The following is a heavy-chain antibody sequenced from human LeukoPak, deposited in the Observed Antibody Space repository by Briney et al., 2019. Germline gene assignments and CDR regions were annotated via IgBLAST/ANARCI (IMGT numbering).Heavy chain of an antibody. Sequence: PGGSLRLSCAASGLTFSSYAMHWVRQAPGKGLEWVAVISYDGSNKYYADSVKGRFTISRDNSKNTLYLQMNSLRAEDTAVYYCARPSSGSYSIYYYYYGMDVWGQGTTVTVSS. J-gene: IGHJ6*02. CDR3: ARPSSGSYSIYYYYYGMDV. D-gene: IGHD1-26*01. CDR1: GLTFSSYA. V-gene: IGHV3-30-3*01. CDR2: ISYDGSNK.